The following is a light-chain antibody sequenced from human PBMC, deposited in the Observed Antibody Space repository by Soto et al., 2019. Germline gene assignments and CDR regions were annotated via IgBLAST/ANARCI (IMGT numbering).Light chain of an antibody. CDR2: QAS. J-gene: IGKJ4*01. CDR1: QSISYW. CDR3: QQYSRYSIT. Sequence: DILMTQSPSTLSASVVDRVTITCRASQSISYWLAWYQQKPGKAPTVLIYQASTLESGVPSRFSGSGSGTEFTLTIGSLQPDDFATYYCQQYSRYSITFGGGTKVEMK. V-gene: IGKV1-5*03.